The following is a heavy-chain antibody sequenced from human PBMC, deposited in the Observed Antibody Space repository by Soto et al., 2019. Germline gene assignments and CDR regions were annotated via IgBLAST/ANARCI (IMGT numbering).Heavy chain of an antibody. J-gene: IGHJ4*02. CDR3: ARVSTMIVAPVGY. D-gene: IGHD3-22*01. CDR2: INAGNGNT. CDR1: GYTFTSYA. V-gene: IGHV1-3*01. Sequence: ASVKVSCKASGYTFTSYAMHWVRQAPGQRLEWMGWINAGNGNTKYSQKFQGRVTITRDTSASTAYMELSSLRSEDTAVYYCARVSTMIVAPVGYWGQGTLVTVSS.